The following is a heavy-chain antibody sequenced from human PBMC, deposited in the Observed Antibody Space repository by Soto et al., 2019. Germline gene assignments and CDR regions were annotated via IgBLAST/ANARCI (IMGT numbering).Heavy chain of an antibody. J-gene: IGHJ3*01. CDR2: ISYSADKT. CDR1: GFTFYTYV. V-gene: IGHV3-23*01. D-gene: IGHD1-7*01. Sequence: EVQLLESGGGLVQPGGSLRLSCAASGFTFYTYVMNWVRQAPGKGLEWVSTISYSADKTHYADSVKGRITISRDNSRDTLFLQMNSLRADDAAVYYCARRARTATTNWGAFDVWGQGTMVTVSS. CDR3: ARRARTATTNWGAFDV.